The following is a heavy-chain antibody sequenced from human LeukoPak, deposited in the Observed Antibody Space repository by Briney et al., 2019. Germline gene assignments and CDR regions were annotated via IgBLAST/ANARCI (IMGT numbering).Heavy chain of an antibody. J-gene: IGHJ3*02. CDR2: ISFDGSNK. V-gene: IGHV3-30*04. CDR3: ARVGVSKIWFGESWGAFDI. Sequence: GGSLRLSCAASGITFSDYAMNWVRQAPGKGLEWVAVISFDGSNKYYADSVKGRFTISRDNSKNTLYLQMNSLRAEDTAVYYCARVGVSKIWFGESWGAFDIWGQGTMVTVSS. CDR1: GITFSDYA. D-gene: IGHD3-10*01.